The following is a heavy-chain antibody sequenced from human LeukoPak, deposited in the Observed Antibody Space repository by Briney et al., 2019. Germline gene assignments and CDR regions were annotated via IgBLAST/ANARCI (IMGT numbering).Heavy chain of an antibody. V-gene: IGHV1-2*02. CDR2: INPNSGGT. J-gene: IGHJ3*02. CDR1: GYTFTGYY. CDR3: ARSNWGEAFDI. Sequence: ASVKVSCKASGYTFTGYYIDWVRQAPGQGLEWMGWINPNSGGTNYAQKFQGRVTMTRDTSISTAYMELSRLRSDDTAVYYCARSNWGEAFDIWGQGTMVTVSS. D-gene: IGHD7-27*01.